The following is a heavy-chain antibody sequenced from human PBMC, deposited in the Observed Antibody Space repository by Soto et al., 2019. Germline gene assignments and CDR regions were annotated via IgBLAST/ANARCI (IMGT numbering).Heavy chain of an antibody. V-gene: IGHV1-69*13. CDR3: ASSGGYCSGGSCYSGYY. D-gene: IGHD2-15*01. J-gene: IGHJ4*02. CDR2: IIPIFGTA. Sequence: SVKVSCKASGGTLSSYAISWVRQAPGQGLEWMGGIIPIFGTANYAQKFQGRVTITADESTSTAYMELSSLRSADTAVYYCASSGGYCSGGSCYSGYYWGQGTLVTVSS. CDR1: GGTLSSYA.